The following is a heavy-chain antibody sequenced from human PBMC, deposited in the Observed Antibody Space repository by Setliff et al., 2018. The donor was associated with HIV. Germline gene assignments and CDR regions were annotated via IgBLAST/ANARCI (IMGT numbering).Heavy chain of an antibody. CDR3: ARLGSGWSDSYYYAMDV. CDR1: GYTFTSYG. J-gene: IGHJ6*02. CDR2: ISVYNGIT. Sequence: ASVKVSCKASGYTFTSYGISWVRQAPGQGLEWMGWISVYNGITNYAQKFQGRVTMTTDTSTSTAYMELRSLRSDDTAVYYCARLGSGWSDSYYYAMDVWGQGTTVTVSS. D-gene: IGHD6-19*01. V-gene: IGHV1-18*01.